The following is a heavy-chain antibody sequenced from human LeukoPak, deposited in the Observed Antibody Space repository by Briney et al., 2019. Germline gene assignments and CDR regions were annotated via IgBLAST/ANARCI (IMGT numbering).Heavy chain of an antibody. V-gene: IGHV3-30*02. D-gene: IGHD3-22*01. CDR1: GFTFSSYG. CDR3: AKDEGPYYYDSSGPQ. CDR2: IRYDGSNK. Sequence: GGSLRLSCAASGFTFSSYGIHWVRQAPGKGLEWVAFIRYDGSNKYYADSVKGRFIISRDNSKNTLYLQMNSLRAEDTAVYYCAKDEGPYYYDSSGPQGGQGTLVTVSS. J-gene: IGHJ4*02.